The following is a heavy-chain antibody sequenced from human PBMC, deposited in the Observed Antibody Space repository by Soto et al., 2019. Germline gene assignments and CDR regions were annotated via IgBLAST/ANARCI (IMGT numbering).Heavy chain of an antibody. CDR3: ARPHYDILTGWLYYFDY. CDR2: ISSGNSYI. CDR1: GFTFSNYS. D-gene: IGHD3-9*01. J-gene: IGHJ4*02. Sequence: PGGSLRLSCAASGFTFSNYSMNWVRQAPGKGLEWVSSISSGNSYIYYADSVKGRFTISRDNAKNSLFLQMDSLRAEDSAVYYSARPHYDILTGWLYYFDYWGLGTLVTVSS. V-gene: IGHV3-21*01.